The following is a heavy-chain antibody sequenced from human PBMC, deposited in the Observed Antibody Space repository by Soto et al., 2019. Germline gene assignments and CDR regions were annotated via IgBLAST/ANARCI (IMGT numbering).Heavy chain of an antibody. CDR1: GGSFSGFY. CDR3: AXXXGXPXXVXADXFWRLGRYYYMDV. V-gene: IGHV4-34*01. CDR2: IDHSGSS. D-gene: IGHD3-3*01. Sequence: QVQLQQWGAGLLKPSETLSLTCGVYGGSFSGFYWSWIRQPPGXGXEWXGEIDHSGSSNFNPSLKSRVTISVDTSKNQFSLKVXXXXXAXXXXXXXAXXXGXPXXVXADXFWRLGRYYYMDVWGKGTTVTVSS. J-gene: IGHJ6*03.